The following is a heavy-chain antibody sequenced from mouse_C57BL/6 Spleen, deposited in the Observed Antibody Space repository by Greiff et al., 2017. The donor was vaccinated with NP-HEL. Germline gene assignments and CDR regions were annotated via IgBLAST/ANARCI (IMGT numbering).Heavy chain of an antibody. Sequence: EVQVVESGGGLVQPGGSLSLSCAASGFTFTDYYMSWVRQPPGKALEWLGFIRNKANGYTTEYSASVKGRFTNSRDNSQSILYLQMNALRAEDSATYYCASLYYYGSSFYYFDYWGQGTTLTVSS. CDR2: IRNKANGYTT. D-gene: IGHD1-1*01. CDR1: GFTFTDYY. V-gene: IGHV7-3*01. J-gene: IGHJ2*01. CDR3: ASLYYYGSSFYYFDY.